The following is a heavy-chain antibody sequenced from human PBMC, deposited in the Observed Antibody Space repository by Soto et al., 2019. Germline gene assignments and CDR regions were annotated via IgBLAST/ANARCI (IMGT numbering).Heavy chain of an antibody. Sequence: GASVKVSCKASGGTFRSYAISWVRQAPGQGLEWMGGIIPIFGTANYAQKFQGRVTITADESTSTAYMELSSLRSEDTAVYYCARDTTMVRGVIPKYYYGMDVWGQGTTVTVSS. CDR3: ARDTTMVRGVIPKYYYGMDV. CDR2: IIPIFGTA. V-gene: IGHV1-69*13. CDR1: GGTFRSYA. J-gene: IGHJ6*02. D-gene: IGHD3-10*01.